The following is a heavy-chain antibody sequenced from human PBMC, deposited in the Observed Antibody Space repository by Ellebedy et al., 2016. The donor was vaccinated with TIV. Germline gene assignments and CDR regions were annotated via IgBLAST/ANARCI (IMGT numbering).Heavy chain of an antibody. Sequence: GESLKISCAASGFSVTSNYMNWVRQAPGKGLEWVSVISGNGNNTYYADSVKGRFTISRDNSKNTLYLQMNSLRAEDTAVYYCAKKPREWLVRRYFDYWGQGTLVTVSS. CDR2: ISGNGNNT. V-gene: IGHV3-23*01. CDR3: AKKPREWLVRRYFDY. J-gene: IGHJ4*02. CDR1: GFSVTSNY. D-gene: IGHD6-19*01.